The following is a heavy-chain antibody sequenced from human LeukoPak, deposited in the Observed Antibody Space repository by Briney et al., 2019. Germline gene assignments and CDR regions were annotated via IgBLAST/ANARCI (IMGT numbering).Heavy chain of an antibody. Sequence: PGGSLRLSCAASGFTFNYYSMNWFRQAPGKGLEWISYITSSSATIYYADSVKGRFTISRDNAKNSLYLQMNSLRAEDTAVYYCARTYYYDSSGYTEGSSYYYYGMDVWGQGTTVTVSS. CDR1: GFTFNYYS. J-gene: IGHJ6*02. D-gene: IGHD3-22*01. CDR2: ITSSSATI. CDR3: ARTYYYDSSGYTEGSSYYYYGMDV. V-gene: IGHV3-48*04.